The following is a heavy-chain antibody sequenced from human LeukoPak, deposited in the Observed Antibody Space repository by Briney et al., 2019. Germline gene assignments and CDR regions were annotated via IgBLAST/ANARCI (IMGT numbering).Heavy chain of an antibody. J-gene: IGHJ3*02. Sequence: GASVKVSCKASGYTFTSYGISWVRQAPGQGLEWMGWISAYNGNTNYAQKLQGRVTMTTDTSTSTAYMELRSLRSDDTAVYYCARDPFYDSGLMRAFDIWGQGTMVTVSS. CDR1: GYTFTSYG. D-gene: IGHD3-22*01. CDR2: ISAYNGNT. V-gene: IGHV1-18*01. CDR3: ARDPFYDSGLMRAFDI.